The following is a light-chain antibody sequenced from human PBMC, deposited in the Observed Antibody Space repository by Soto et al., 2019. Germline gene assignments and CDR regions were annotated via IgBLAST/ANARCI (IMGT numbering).Light chain of an antibody. CDR1: QSITSW. CDR3: LQYSSYWA. J-gene: IGKJ1*01. V-gene: IGKV1-5*01. Sequence: DIQMTQSPSTLSASVGDRVTITCRASQSITSWLAWYQQKPGKAPNLLIYDVSSLESGVPSRFSGSGSGTEFTLTISSLQPDVFATYYCLQYSSYWAFGQGTKVDIK. CDR2: DVS.